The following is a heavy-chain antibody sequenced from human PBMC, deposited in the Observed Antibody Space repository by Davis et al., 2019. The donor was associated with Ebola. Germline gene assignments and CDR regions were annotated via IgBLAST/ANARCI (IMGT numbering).Heavy chain of an antibody. CDR3: AKDVAYCSGGSCYSYGMDV. CDR1: GFTFSSYW. Sequence: HTGGSLRLSCAASGFTFSSYWMHWVRQAPGKGLVWVSRINSDGSSTSYADSVKGRFTISRDNSKNTLYLQMNSLRAEDTAVYYCAKDVAYCSGGSCYSYGMDVWGQGTTVTVSS. CDR2: INSDGSST. V-gene: IGHV3-74*01. D-gene: IGHD2-15*01. J-gene: IGHJ6*02.